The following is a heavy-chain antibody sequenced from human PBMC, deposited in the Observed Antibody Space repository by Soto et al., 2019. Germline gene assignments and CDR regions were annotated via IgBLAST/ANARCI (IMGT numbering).Heavy chain of an antibody. D-gene: IGHD5-12*01. CDR1: GHTLTEFS. J-gene: IGHJ1*01. Sequence: QVQLVQSGAEVKKPGAAVKVSCKVSGHTLTEFSMPCVRQAPGKGLDWMGGFDPEDGETIYAHRCQGRVTMTEDTSTDSAVIELSSLRYDVSDVYYCAAGVTSWLKAPIDHWGQSNLVTVSS. CDR2: FDPEDGET. V-gene: IGHV1-24*01. CDR3: AAGVTSWLKAPIDH.